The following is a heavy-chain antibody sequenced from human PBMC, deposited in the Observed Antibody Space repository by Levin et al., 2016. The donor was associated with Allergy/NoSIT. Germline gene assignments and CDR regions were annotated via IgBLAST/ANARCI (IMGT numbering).Heavy chain of an antibody. J-gene: IGHJ4*02. V-gene: IGHV3-30*18. CDR3: AKGHRFSGYDWPHDY. CDR2: ISYDGSNK. CDR1: GFTFSSYG. Sequence: GGSLRLSCAASGFTFSSYGMHWVRQAPGKGLEWVAVISYDGSNKYYADSVKGRFTISRDNSKNTLYLQMNSLRAEDTAVYYCAKGHRFSGYDWPHDYWGQGTLVTVSS. D-gene: IGHD5-12*01.